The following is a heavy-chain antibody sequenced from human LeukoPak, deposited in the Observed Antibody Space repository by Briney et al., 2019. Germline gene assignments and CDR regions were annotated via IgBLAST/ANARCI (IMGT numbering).Heavy chain of an antibody. V-gene: IGHV4-34*01. D-gene: IGHD5-12*01. CDR2: INHSGST. CDR3: ARGHLWLTN. J-gene: IGHJ4*02. Sequence: PSETLSLTCAVYGGSFSGYYWSWIRQPPGKGLEWIGEINHSGSTNYKPSLKSRVTISLDTSKNQFSLKLSSVTAADTAVYYCARGHLWLTNWGQGALVTVSS. CDR1: GGSFSGYY.